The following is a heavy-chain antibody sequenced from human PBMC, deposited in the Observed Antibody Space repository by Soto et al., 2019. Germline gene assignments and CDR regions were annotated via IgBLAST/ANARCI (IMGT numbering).Heavy chain of an antibody. J-gene: IGHJ3*01. V-gene: IGHV3-23*01. CDR2: IGGGDDI. CDR3: AKDSISYNGIYDAFDV. Sequence: GGSLRLSCEASGFPFSNYAVAWVRQPPGEGPEWVSTIGGGDDIFYAESVQGRFIISRDDSRSTMYLQMDNLRVEDTAIYFCAKDSISYNGIYDAFDVWGQGTVVTVSS. D-gene: IGHD3-3*02. CDR1: GFPFSNYA.